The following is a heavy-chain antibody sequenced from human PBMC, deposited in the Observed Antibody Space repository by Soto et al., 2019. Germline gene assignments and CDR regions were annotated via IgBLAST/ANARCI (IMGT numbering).Heavy chain of an antibody. CDR1: GYAFTTYG. D-gene: IGHD1-1*01. J-gene: IGHJ4*02. CDR3: ARGRYGDY. CDR2: ISAHNGNT. V-gene: IGHV1-18*01. Sequence: QFHLVQSGAEVKKPGASVKVSCKGSGYAFTTYGITWVRQAPGQGLEWMGWISAHNGNTNYAQKLQGRVTVTRHTSTSTAYMELRGLRAADTAVYYCARGRYGDYWGQGALVTVSS.